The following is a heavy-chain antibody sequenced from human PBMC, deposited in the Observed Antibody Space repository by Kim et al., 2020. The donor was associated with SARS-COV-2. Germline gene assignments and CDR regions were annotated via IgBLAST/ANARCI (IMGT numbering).Heavy chain of an antibody. CDR1: GFTFSRHW. V-gene: IGHV3-7*03. CDR3: AILGTSGLAS. Sequence: GGSLRLSCAASGFTFSRHWMTWVRQAPGKGLEWVAHIKEDGSDKTYVDPVKGRFTISRDNAKNSLYPQMSNLRAEDTAVYFCAILGTSGLASWGQGTLVTVSS. J-gene: IGHJ4*02. D-gene: IGHD2-2*01. CDR2: IKEDGSDK.